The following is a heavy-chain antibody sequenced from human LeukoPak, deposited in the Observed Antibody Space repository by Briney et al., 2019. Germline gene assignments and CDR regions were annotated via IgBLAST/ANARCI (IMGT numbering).Heavy chain of an antibody. CDR2: ISGSGGST. J-gene: IGHJ5*02. D-gene: IGHD6-13*01. V-gene: IGHV3-23*01. CDR1: GFTFSSYA. CDR3: AKNPYSSSWYSWFDP. Sequence: GGSLRLSCAASGFTFSSYAMSWVRQAPGKGLEWVSAISGSGGSTYYADSMKGRFTISRDNSKNTLYLQMNSLRAEDTAVYYCAKNPYSSSWYSWFDPWGQGTLVTVSS.